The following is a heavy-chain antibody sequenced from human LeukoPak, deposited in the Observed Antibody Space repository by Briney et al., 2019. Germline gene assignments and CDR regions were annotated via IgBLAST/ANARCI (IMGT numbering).Heavy chain of an antibody. J-gene: IGHJ4*02. Sequence: SVKVSCKASGGTFSSYAISWVRQAPGQGLEWMRRIIPILGIANYAQKFQGRVTITADKSTSTAYMELSSLRSEDTAVYYCAREFGYSYGLVDYWGQGTLVTVSS. CDR3: AREFGYSYGLVDY. V-gene: IGHV1-69*04. CDR2: IIPILGIA. D-gene: IGHD5-18*01. CDR1: GGTFSSYA.